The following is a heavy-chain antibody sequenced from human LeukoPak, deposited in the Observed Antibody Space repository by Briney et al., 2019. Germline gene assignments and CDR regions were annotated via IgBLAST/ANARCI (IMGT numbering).Heavy chain of an antibody. CDR2: ISSSSSYI. V-gene: IGHV3-21*01. CDR3: AREGLSGSYLPYYYYMDV. CDR1: GGSISSSN. Sequence: ETLSLTCAVSGGSISSSNWWSWVRQPPGKGLEWVSSISSSSSYIYYADSVKGRFTISRDNAKNSLYLQMNSLRAEDTAVYYCAREGLSGSYLPYYYYMDVWGKGTTVTISS. J-gene: IGHJ6*03. D-gene: IGHD1-26*01.